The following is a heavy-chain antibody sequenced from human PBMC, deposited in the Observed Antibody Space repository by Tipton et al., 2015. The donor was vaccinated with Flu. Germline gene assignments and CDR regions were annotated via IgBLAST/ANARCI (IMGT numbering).Heavy chain of an antibody. CDR2: ISYDGSNK. Sequence: SLRLSCAASGFTFSSYGMHWVRQAPGKGLEWVAVISYDGSNKYYADSVKGRFTISRDNSKNTLYLQMNSLRAEDTAVYYCAKDVEVGVITMIVVGFFDYWGQGTLVTVSP. V-gene: IGHV3-30*18. D-gene: IGHD3-22*01. CDR1: GFTFSSYG. J-gene: IGHJ4*02. CDR3: AKDVEVGVITMIVVGFFDY.